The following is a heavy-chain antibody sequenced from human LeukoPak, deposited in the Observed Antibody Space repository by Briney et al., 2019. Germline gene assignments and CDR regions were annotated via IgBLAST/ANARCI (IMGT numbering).Heavy chain of an antibody. CDR3: GRAYDFSRH. D-gene: IGHD3-3*01. J-gene: IGHJ4*02. CDR2: ISSSGSTI. V-gene: IGHV3-48*04. CDR1: GFTISSYG. Sequence: PGGSLRLSCAASGFTISSYGMHWVRQAPGKGLEWVSYISSSGSTIYYADSVKGRFTISRDNAKNSLYLQMNSLRAEDTAVYYCGRAYDFSRHWGQGTLVTVSS.